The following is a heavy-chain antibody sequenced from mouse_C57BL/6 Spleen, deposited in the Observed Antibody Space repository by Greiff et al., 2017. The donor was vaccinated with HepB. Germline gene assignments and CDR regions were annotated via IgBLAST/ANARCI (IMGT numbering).Heavy chain of an antibody. CDR3: ARGGGDYGSSYRWYFDV. V-gene: IGHV1-22*01. D-gene: IGHD1-1*01. J-gene: IGHJ1*03. Sequence: VQLKESGPELVKPGASVKMSCKASGYTFTDYNMHWVKQSHGKSLEWIGYINPNNGGTSYNQKFKGKATLTVNKSSSTAYMELRSLTSEDSAVYYCARGGGDYGSSYRWYFDVWGTGTTVTVSS. CDR1: GYTFTDYN. CDR2: INPNNGGT.